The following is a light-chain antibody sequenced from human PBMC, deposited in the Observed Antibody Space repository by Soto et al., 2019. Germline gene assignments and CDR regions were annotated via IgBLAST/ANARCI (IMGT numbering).Light chain of an antibody. Sequence: QSALTQPASVSGSPGQSLTISCTGTINDVGSYNLVSWYQLHPGKAPKFLIYADNKRPSGVSNRFSGSKSGNTASLTISGLQAEDEADYYCCSYGGINRFYVFGTGTKLTVL. CDR1: INDVGSYNL. CDR2: ADN. CDR3: CSYGGINRFYV. V-gene: IGLV2-23*01. J-gene: IGLJ1*01.